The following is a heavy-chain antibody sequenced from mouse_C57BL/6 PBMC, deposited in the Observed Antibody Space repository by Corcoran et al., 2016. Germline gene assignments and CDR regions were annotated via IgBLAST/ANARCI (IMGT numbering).Heavy chain of an antibody. J-gene: IGHJ1*01. CDR1: GFTVSSNY. CDR3: AREEADPYYDYGMDV. CDR2: IYSGGST. Sequence: EVQLVETGGGLIQPGGSLRLSCAASGFTVSSNYMSWVRQAPGKGLEWVSVIYSGGSTYYADAVKGRFTISRDNSKNTLYLQMNSLRAEDTAVYYCAREEADPYYDYGMDVWGQGTTVTVSS. V-gene: IGHV5-9-4*01. D-gene: IGHD1-2*01.